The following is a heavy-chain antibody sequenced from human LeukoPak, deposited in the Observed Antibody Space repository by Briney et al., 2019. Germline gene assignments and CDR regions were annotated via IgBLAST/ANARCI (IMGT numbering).Heavy chain of an antibody. J-gene: IGHJ4*02. V-gene: IGHV3-23*01. CDR1: GFTFSSYA. CDR2: ITATGGTT. D-gene: IGHD6-13*01. CDR3: AKAVNPATSSSSFLFFDS. Sequence: GGSLRLSCATSGFTFSSYAMNWVRQAPGKGLEWVSTITATGGTTYYADSVKGRFTISRDNSKNTLYLQLSSLTVEDTAVYCCAKAVNPATSSSSFLFFDSWGQGTLVAVSS.